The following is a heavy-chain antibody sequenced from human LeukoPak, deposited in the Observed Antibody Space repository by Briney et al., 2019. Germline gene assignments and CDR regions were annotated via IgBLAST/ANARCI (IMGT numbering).Heavy chain of an antibody. CDR3: ARDPGSINGMDV. D-gene: IGHD2/OR15-2a*01. CDR2: IYIDGST. J-gene: IGHJ6*02. V-gene: IGHV3-66*01. Sequence: GGSLRLSCAASGFTVSGNYVSWVRQAPGKGLEWVSVIYIDGSTYYADSVKGRFTISRDNAKNTLYLQMNSLRAEDTALYYCARDPGSINGMDVWGQGTTVTVSS. CDR1: GFTVSGNY.